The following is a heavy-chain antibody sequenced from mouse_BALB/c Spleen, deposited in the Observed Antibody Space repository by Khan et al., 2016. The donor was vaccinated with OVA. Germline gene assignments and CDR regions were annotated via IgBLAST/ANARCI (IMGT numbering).Heavy chain of an antibody. J-gene: IGHJ2*01. D-gene: IGHD1-1*01. CDR1: GFAFSSYS. CDR3: TRERNYYGISFYFAY. V-gene: IGHV5-6-4*01. CDR2: ITSGGSYT. Sequence: EVELVESGGGLVKPGGSLKLSCAASGFAFSSYSMSWVRQTPEKRLEWVATITSGGSYTYYPDSVKGRFTISRDNAKNTLYLQMSSLKPDDTALYYCTRERNYYGISFYFAYSPPATTLTVSS.